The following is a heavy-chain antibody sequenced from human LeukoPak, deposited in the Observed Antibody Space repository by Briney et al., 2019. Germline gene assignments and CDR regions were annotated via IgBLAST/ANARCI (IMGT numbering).Heavy chain of an antibody. J-gene: IGHJ4*02. V-gene: IGHV3-64D*06. CDR3: VKDGPSSGWTYFDY. CDR1: GFTFSSYA. Sequence: PGGALRLSCSASGFTFSSYAMHWVRQAPGKGLEYVSAISSNGGSTYYADSVKGRFTISRDNSKNTLYLQMSSLRAEDTAVYYCVKDGPSSGWTYFDYWGQGTLVTVSS. D-gene: IGHD6-19*01. CDR2: ISSNGGST.